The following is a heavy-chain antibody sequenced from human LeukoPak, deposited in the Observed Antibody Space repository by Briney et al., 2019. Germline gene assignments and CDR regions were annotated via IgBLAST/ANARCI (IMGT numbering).Heavy chain of an antibody. V-gene: IGHV4-39*01. J-gene: IGHJ5*02. CDR1: GGSISSSSYY. D-gene: IGHD1-7*01. Sequence: SETLCVTCTVSGGSISSSSYYWGWIRQPPGKGLEWIGSIYYSGSTYYNPSLKSRVTISVDTSKNQFSLKLSSVAAADTAVYYCAAHLFLGTTCGNWFDLWGQGTLVTVSS. CDR3: AAHLFLGTTCGNWFDL. CDR2: IYYSGST.